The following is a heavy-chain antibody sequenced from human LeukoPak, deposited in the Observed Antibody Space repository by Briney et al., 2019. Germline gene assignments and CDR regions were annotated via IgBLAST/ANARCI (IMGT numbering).Heavy chain of an antibody. J-gene: IGHJ4*02. CDR1: DDSITIYY. V-gene: IGHV4-59*01. CDR3: ARGDRLGTMGY. D-gene: IGHD1-14*01. Sequence: SETLSLTCTVSDDSITIYYWSWIRQPPGKGLEWIGYIYYSGSTNYNPSLKSRVTISVDTSKNQFSLKLSSVTAADTAVYYCARGDRLGTMGYWGQGTLVTVSS. CDR2: IYYSGST.